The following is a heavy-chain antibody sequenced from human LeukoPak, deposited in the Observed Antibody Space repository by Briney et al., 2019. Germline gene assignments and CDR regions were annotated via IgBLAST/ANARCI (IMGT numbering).Heavy chain of an antibody. V-gene: IGHV1-69*13. Sequence: GASVKVSCKASGGTFSSYAISWVRQAPGQGLEWMGRIIPIFGTANYAQKFQGRVTITADESTSTAYMELSSLRSEDTAVYYCARGLWQDYYYYGMDVWGQGTTVTVSS. J-gene: IGHJ6*02. CDR1: GGTFSSYA. CDR3: ARGLWQDYYYYGMDV. CDR2: IIPIFGTA. D-gene: IGHD5-18*01.